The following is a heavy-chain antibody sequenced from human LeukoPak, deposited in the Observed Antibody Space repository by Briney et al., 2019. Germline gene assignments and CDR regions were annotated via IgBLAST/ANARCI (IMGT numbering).Heavy chain of an antibody. CDR3: AKVGVGWVAFEY. CDR1: GYTFSNFA. D-gene: IGHD3-16*01. CDR2: ISDSGGGT. V-gene: IGHV3-23*01. J-gene: IGHJ4*02. Sequence: GGSLRLSCAASGYTFSNFAMSWVRQAPGKGLQWVSAISDSGGGTFYADSVKGRFTISRDNSKNTLYLQMNSLRAEDTAVYYCAKVGVGWVAFEYWGQGTLVTVSS.